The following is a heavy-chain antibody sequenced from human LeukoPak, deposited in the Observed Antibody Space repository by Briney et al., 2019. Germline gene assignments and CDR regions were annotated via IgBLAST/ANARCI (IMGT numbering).Heavy chain of an antibody. Sequence: GGSLRLSCAASGFTFSSYAMSWVRQAPGKGLEWVSAISGSGGSTYCADSVKGRFTISRDNSKNTLYLQMNSLRAEDTAVYYCAKGFYEHYGMDVWGQGTTVTVSS. CDR2: ISGSGGST. CDR3: AKGFYEHYGMDV. V-gene: IGHV3-23*01. CDR1: GFTFSSYA. D-gene: IGHD5-12*01. J-gene: IGHJ6*02.